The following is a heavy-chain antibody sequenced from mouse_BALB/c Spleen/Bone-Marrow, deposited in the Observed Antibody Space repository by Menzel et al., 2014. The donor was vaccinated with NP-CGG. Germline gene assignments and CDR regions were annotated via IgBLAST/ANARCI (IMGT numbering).Heavy chain of an antibody. CDR3: SDGNFYALDY. J-gene: IGHJ4*01. CDR1: GFNIKDYY. CDR2: IDPENGDT. Sequence: EVQLQQSGAELVRSGASVKLSCTASGFNIKDYYMHWVKQRPEQGLEWIGWIDPENGDTEYAPKFQGKATMTADTSSNTAYLQLSSLTSVDTAVYYCSDGNFYALDYWGQGTSVTVSS. V-gene: IGHV14-4*02. D-gene: IGHD2-1*01.